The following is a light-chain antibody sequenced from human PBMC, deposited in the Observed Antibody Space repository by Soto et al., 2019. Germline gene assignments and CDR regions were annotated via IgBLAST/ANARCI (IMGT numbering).Light chain of an antibody. V-gene: IGLV2-14*01. CDR2: EVT. CDR1: SSDVGAYIY. J-gene: IGLJ1*01. CDR3: CSYTSSRTYG. Sequence: QSVLTQPASVSGSPGQSITISCTGTSSDVGAYIYVSWYQHHPGKAPKVMIYEVTNRPSGVSDRFSGSKSGNTASLTISGLQAEDEADYYCCSYTSSRTYGVGTGTKV.